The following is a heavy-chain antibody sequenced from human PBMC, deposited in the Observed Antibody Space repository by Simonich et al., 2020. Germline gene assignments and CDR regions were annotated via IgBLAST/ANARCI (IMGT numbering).Heavy chain of an antibody. V-gene: IGHV4-39*01. CDR2: IYYSGST. CDR1: GGSISSSSYY. D-gene: IGHD6-6*01. CDR3: ARWAYSSSYFDY. J-gene: IGHJ4*02. Sequence: QLQLQESGPGLVKPSETLSLTCTVSGGSISSSSYYWGWIRQPPGKGLEWIGSIYYSGSTSDNPSLKSRVTISVDTSKNQFSRKLSSVTAADTAVYYCARWAYSSSYFDYWGQGTLVTVSS.